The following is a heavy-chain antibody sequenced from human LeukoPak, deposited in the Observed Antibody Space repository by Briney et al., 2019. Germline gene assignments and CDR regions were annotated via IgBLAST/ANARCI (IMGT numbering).Heavy chain of an antibody. Sequence: PSGTLSLTCAVSGGSISSNNWWGWVRQPPGKGLEWIGEIYHSGSPNYNLSLKGRVTISVDKSRNHFSLNLSSVTAADTAVYYCARVNINNWHSCDYWGQGTLVTVSS. D-gene: IGHD1-1*01. V-gene: IGHV4-4*02. J-gene: IGHJ4*02. CDR3: ARVNINNWHSCDY. CDR2: IYHSGSP. CDR1: GGSISSNNW.